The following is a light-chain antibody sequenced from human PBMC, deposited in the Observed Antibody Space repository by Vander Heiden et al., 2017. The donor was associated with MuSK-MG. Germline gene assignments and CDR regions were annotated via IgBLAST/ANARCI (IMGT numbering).Light chain of an antibody. V-gene: IGKV1-9*01. Sequence: DIQLTQSPSFLSASVGDRVTITCRASQGISSYLAWDQQKPGKAPKLLIYAASTLQSGVPSRFSGSGSGTEFTLTISSLQPEDFATYYGQQLETFGQGTKLEIK. CDR2: AAS. J-gene: IGKJ2*01. CDR1: QGISSY. CDR3: QQLET.